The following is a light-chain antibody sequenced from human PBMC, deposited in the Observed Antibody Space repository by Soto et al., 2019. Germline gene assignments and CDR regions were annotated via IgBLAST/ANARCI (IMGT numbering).Light chain of an antibody. J-gene: IGKJ2*01. V-gene: IGKV3-15*01. CDR1: QSFSSN. Sequence: EIVMTQSPATLSVSPGERATLSCRASQSFSSNLAWYQQKPGQAPMLLIYGASTRATGIPARFSGSGSGTEFTLTISSLQSEDFAVYYCQQYNNWPPYTFGQGTKLEIK. CDR3: QQYNNWPPYT. CDR2: GAS.